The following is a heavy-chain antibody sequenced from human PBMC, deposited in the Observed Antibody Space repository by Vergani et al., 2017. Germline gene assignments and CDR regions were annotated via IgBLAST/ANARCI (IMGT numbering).Heavy chain of an antibody. CDR2: INWNGGST. V-gene: IGHV3-20*04. J-gene: IGHJ3*02. Sequence: EVQLVESGGGVVRPGGSLRLSCAASGFTFDDYGMSWVRQAPGKGLEWVSGINWNGGSTGYADSVKGRFTISRDNAKNSLYLQMNSLRAEDTALYYCARVKSHPGYCSGGSCYAFDIWGQGTMVTVSS. CDR1: GFTFDDYG. CDR3: ARVKSHPGYCSGGSCYAFDI. D-gene: IGHD2-15*01.